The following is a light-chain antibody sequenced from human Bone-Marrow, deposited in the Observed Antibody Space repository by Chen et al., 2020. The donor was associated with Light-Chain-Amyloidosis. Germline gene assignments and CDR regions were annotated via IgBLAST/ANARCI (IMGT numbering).Light chain of an antibody. V-gene: IGLV3-25*03. J-gene: IGLJ2*01. CDR1: DLPTKY. CDR3: QSADSSGTYEVI. CDR2: RDT. Sequence: SYELTQPPSVSVSPGQTARITCSGDDLPTKYAYWYQQKPGQAPVLVIHRDTERPSGISERFSGSSSGTTATLTISGGKAEDKADYHCQSADSSGTYEVIFGGGTKLTVL.